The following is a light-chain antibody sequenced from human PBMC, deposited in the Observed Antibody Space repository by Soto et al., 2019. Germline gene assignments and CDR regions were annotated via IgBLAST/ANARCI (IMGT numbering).Light chain of an antibody. J-gene: IGKJ5*01. Sequence: EIVLTQSPATLSLSPGERATLSCRAVQNIGTSLVWSQQKPGQSPRLLIYDASHRATGVPARFSGSGSGTDFTLTISSLEPEDFAVYYCQQRSVWPITFGQGTRLEIK. CDR1: QNIGTS. CDR3: QQRSVWPIT. CDR2: DAS. V-gene: IGKV3-11*01.